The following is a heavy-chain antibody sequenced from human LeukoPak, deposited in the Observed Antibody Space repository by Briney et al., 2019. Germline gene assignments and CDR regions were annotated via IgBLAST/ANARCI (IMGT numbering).Heavy chain of an antibody. J-gene: IGHJ5*02. CDR3: ARLSSSWDNWFDP. Sequence: SETLSLTCTVSGGSISSYYWSWIRQPPGKGLEWIGYIYYSGSTNYNPSLKSRVTISVDTSKNQFSLKLSSVTAADTAVYYCARLSSSWDNWFDPWGQGTLVTVSS. D-gene: IGHD6-13*01. V-gene: IGHV4-59*08. CDR2: IYYSGST. CDR1: GGSISSYY.